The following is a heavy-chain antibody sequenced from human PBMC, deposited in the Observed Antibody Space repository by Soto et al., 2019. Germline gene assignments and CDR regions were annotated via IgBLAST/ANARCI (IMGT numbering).Heavy chain of an antibody. D-gene: IGHD2-21*02. CDR2: IYWDDDK. J-gene: IGHJ6*02. CDR1: AFSLSTGGVG. Sequence: QITLKESGPTLVKPTQTLTLTCTFSAFSLSTGGVGVGWIRQPPGKALEWLALIYWDDDKRYSPSLRSRLTLTTDPSKNXVFLSMXXLDPVDTATYYCIQSRCGGDCLQSYASYYYYGMDVWGQGTTVTVSS. V-gene: IGHV2-5*02. CDR3: IQSRCGGDCLQSYASYYYYGMDV.